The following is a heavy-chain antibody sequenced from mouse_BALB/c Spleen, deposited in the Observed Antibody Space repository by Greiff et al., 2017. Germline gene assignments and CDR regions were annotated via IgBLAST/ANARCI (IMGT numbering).Heavy chain of an antibody. Sequence: EVMLVESGPGLVKPSQSLSLTCTVTGYSITSDYAWNWIRQFPGNKLEWMGYISYSGSTSYNPSLKSRISITRDTSKNQFFLQLNSVTTEDTATYYWARGLRRNYAMDDWGQGTSVTVSS. CDR2: ISYSGST. CDR3: ARGLRRNYAMDD. CDR1: GYSITSDYA. V-gene: IGHV3-2*02. D-gene: IGHD2-2*01. J-gene: IGHJ4*01.